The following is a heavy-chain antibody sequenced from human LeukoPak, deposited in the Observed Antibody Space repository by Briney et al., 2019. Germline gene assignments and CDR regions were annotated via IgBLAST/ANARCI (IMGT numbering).Heavy chain of an antibody. Sequence: ASVKVSCKASGYTFTSYGINWVRQAPGQGLEWMGWISTYNGNTNYAENLQGRVTMTTDTSTSTGYMELMCLRSDDTAVYFCARVGSEHSSYQRNSPAGRYDYWGQGTLVTVSS. CDR1: GYTFTSYG. CDR3: ARVGSEHSSYQRNSPAGRYDY. J-gene: IGHJ4*02. V-gene: IGHV1-18*01. D-gene: IGHD4-23*01. CDR2: ISTYNGNT.